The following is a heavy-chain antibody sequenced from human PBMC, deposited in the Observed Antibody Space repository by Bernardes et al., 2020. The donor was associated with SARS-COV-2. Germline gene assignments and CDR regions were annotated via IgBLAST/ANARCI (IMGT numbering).Heavy chain of an antibody. CDR1: GYTFTTYG. D-gene: IGHD6-19*01. V-gene: IGHV1-18*01. J-gene: IGHJ3*02. CDR2: ISPYNGNT. Sequence: ASMKVSCKASGYTFTTYGISWVRQAPGQGPEWMGWISPYNGNTDYAQKLQGRVTMTTDTSTSTAYMELRSLRSDDTAVYYCAKGYSSGFDAFDIWGQGTVVTVSS. CDR3: AKGYSSGFDAFDI.